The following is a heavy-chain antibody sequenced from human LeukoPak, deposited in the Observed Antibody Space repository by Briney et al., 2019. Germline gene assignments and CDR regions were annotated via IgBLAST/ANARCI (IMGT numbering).Heavy chain of an antibody. CDR3: AIIAAREKIDY. D-gene: IGHD6-6*01. CDR1: GYTFTGYY. V-gene: IGHV1-2*02. CDR2: INPNSGGT. Sequence: ASVKVSCKASGYTFTGYYMHWVRQAPGQGLEWMGWINPNSGGTNYARKFQGRVTMTRDTSISTAYMELSRLRSDDTAVYYCAIIAAREKIDYWGQGTLVTVSS. J-gene: IGHJ4*02.